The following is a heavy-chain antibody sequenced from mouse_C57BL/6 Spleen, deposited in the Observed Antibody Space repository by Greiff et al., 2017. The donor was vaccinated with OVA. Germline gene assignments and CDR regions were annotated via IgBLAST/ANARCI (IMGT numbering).Heavy chain of an antibody. CDR3: ARAYGSSILYAMDY. Sequence: VQLQQPGAELVKPGASVKMSCKASGYTFTSYWITWVKQRPGQGLEWIGDIYPGSGSTNYNEKFKSKATLTVDTSSSTAYMQLSSLTSEDSAVYYCARAYGSSILYAMDYWGQGTSVTVSS. V-gene: IGHV1-55*01. J-gene: IGHJ4*01. CDR2: IYPGSGST. D-gene: IGHD1-1*01. CDR1: GYTFTSYW.